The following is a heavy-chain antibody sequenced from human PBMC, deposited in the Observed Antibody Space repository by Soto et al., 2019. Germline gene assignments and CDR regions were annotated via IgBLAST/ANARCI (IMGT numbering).Heavy chain of an antibody. CDR2: INAGNGNT. CDR1: GYTFTSYA. V-gene: IGHV1-3*01. Sequence: ASVKVSCKASGYTFTSYAMHWVRQAPGQRLEWMGWINAGNGNTKYSQKFQGRVTITRDTSASTAYMELSSLRSEDTAVYYCARSFGVVIIGFDIWGQGTIVTVSS. D-gene: IGHD3-3*01. CDR3: ARSFGVVIIGFDI. J-gene: IGHJ3*02.